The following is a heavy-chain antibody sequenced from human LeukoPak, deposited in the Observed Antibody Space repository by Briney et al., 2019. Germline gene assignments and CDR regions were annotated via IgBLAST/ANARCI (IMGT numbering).Heavy chain of an antibody. V-gene: IGHV3-48*03. J-gene: IGHJ1*01. CDR3: ATRVPYTGYKN. Sequence: GGSLRLSCTISGLTLSSYELNWVRQAPGKGLEWVSYMSRSATTIYYADSVKGRFTTSRDNAKNSLYLQMNSLRVEGTAVYYCATRVPYTGYKNWGQGTLVTVSS. D-gene: IGHD1-1*01. CDR1: GLTLSSYE. CDR2: MSRSATTI.